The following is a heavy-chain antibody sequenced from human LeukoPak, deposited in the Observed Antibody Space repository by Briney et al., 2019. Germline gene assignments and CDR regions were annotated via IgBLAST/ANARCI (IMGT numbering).Heavy chain of an antibody. CDR1: GGSISSFY. CDR3: ATLYGSGSYKGWFDP. Sequence: SETLSLTCSVSGGSISSFYWSWVRQPAGKELEWIGRISTRGNADYNPSLKSRVTLSVDTSKNQFSLKLSSVTAADTAVYYCATLYGSGSYKGWFDPWGQGTLVTVSS. J-gene: IGHJ5*02. V-gene: IGHV4-4*07. D-gene: IGHD3-10*01. CDR2: ISTRGNA.